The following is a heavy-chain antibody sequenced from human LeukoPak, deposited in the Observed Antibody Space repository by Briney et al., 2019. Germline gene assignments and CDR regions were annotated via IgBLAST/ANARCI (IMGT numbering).Heavy chain of an antibody. CDR3: ARTDSYYYGSESRSLDY. J-gene: IGHJ4*02. Sequence: PGASVQVSCQASGYTFTGYYLHWVRQAPGQGLEWMGPINPNSGGTNYAQKFQGRVTMTRDTSISTAYMELSRLRSDDTAVYFCARTDSYYYGSESRSLDYWGQGTPVTVSS. D-gene: IGHD3-10*01. V-gene: IGHV1-2*06. CDR2: INPNSGGT. CDR1: GYTFTGYY.